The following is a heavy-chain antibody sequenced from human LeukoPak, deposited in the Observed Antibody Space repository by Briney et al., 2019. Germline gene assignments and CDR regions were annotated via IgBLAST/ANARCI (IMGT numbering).Heavy chain of an antibody. D-gene: IGHD7-27*01. CDR1: GFIFNNYG. CDR2: IRFGGSNE. J-gene: IGHJ3*01. V-gene: IGHV3-30*02. Sequence: GGSLRLSCTGSGFIFNNYGIHWVRQAPGKGLEWLAFIRFGGSNEYYADSVKGRFTISRDNSKRSLYLQMNSLRPDDTVIYYCAKSRAPTADPDAFDVWGQGTMVTVSS. CDR3: AKSRAPTADPDAFDV.